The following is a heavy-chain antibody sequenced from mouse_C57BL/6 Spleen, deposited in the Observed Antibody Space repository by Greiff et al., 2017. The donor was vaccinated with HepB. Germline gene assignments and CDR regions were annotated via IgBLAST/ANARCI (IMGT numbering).Heavy chain of an antibody. V-gene: IGHV5-17*01. J-gene: IGHJ2*01. CDR2: ISSGSSTI. CDR1: GFTFSDYG. Sequence: EVQPQESGGGLVKPGGSLKLSCAASGFTFSDYGMHWVRQAPEKGLEWVAYISSGSSTIYYADTVKGRFTISRDNAKNTLFLQMTSLRSEDTAMYYCARLYDGYPYYFDYWGQGTTLTVSS. D-gene: IGHD2-3*01. CDR3: ARLYDGYPYYFDY.